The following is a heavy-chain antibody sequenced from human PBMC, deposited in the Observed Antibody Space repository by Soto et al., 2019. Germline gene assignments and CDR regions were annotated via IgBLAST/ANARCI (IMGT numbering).Heavy chain of an antibody. V-gene: IGHV4-61*01. CDR2: IYYSGST. J-gene: IGHJ6*02. CDR1: GGSVSSGSYY. CDR3: ARQGFGPLHGLVDV. D-gene: IGHD3-10*01. Sequence: PSETLSLTCTVSGGSVSSGSYYWSWIRPPPGKGLEWIGYIYYSGSTNYNPSLKSRVTISVDTSKKQLSLKLTSMTAADTAVYFCARQGFGPLHGLVDVWGQGTTVTVSS.